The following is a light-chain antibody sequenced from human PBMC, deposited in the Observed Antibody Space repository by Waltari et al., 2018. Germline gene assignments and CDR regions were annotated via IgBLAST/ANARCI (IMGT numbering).Light chain of an antibody. CDR2: GAS. J-gene: IGKJ1*01. CDR3: QQGSSVPQT. Sequence: DIQMTQSPSSVSASVGDRVTITCRASHNINTWLAWYQQKPGKGPNLLIFGASSVQTGVPSRFSGSGSGTFFTLTISGLQPEDSATYFCQQGSSVPQTFGQGTIVEVK. CDR1: HNINTW. V-gene: IGKV1-12*01.